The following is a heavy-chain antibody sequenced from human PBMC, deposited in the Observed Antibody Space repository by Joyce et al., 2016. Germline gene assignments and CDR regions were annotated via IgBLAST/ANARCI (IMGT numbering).Heavy chain of an antibody. J-gene: IGHJ4*02. CDR3: AHSVRPYYYDSTAYWSYFDF. V-gene: IGHV2-5*01. CDR2: IYWSDDK. CDR1: GFSLNTDGVG. Sequence: QITLKESGPTLVKPTQTLTLTCTFSGFSLNTDGVGVGGIRQPPGEALEWLALIYWSDDKRYSPSLKSRLTIAKDTSKNQVVLTMTNMDPVDTATYYCAHSVRPYYYDSTAYWSYFDFWGQGTLVTVSS. D-gene: IGHD3-22*01.